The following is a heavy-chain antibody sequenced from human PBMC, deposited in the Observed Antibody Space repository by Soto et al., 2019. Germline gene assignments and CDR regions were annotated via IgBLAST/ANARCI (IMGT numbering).Heavy chain of an antibody. CDR1: GYSISSGYY. Sequence: SETLSLTCAVSGYSISSGYYWGWLRQPPGKGLEWIGSIYHGESTYYNPSLNSRVTLSIDMTNNHVSLILNSVTAADTAVYYCARVGPWVPYYYDSSPYTFENWFDPWGQGTLVTVSS. CDR3: ARVGPWVPYYYDSSPYTFENWFDP. D-gene: IGHD3-22*01. J-gene: IGHJ5*02. V-gene: IGHV4-38-2*01. CDR2: IYHGEST.